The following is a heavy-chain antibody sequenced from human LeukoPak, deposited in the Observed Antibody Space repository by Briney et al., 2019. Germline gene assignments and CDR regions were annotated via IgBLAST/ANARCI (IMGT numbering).Heavy chain of an antibody. Sequence: SETLSLTCAVYGGSFSGYYWSWIRQPPGKGLEWIGEINHSGSTNYNPSLKSRVTISVDTSKNQFSLKLSSVTAADTAVYYCWSRGAVAGSYYYYGMDVWGQGTTVTVSS. D-gene: IGHD6-19*01. CDR1: GGSFSGYY. V-gene: IGHV4-34*01. J-gene: IGHJ6*02. CDR2: INHSGST. CDR3: WSRGAVAGSYYYYGMDV.